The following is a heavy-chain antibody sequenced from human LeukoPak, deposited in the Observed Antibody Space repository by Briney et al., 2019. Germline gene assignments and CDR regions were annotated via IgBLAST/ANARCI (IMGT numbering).Heavy chain of an antibody. CDR2: ISYDGSNK. V-gene: IGHV3-30*04. CDR3: AELGITMIGGV. J-gene: IGHJ6*04. CDR1: GFTFSSYA. Sequence: GGSLRLSCAASGFTFSSYAMHWVRQAPGKGLEWVAVISYDGSNKYYADSVKGRFTISRDNAKNSLYLQMNSLRAEDTAVYHCAELGITMIGGVWGKGTTVTISS. D-gene: IGHD3-10*02.